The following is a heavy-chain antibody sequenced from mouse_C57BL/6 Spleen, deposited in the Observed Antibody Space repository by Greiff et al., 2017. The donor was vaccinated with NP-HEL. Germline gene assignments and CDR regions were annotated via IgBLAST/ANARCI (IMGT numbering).Heavy chain of an antibody. CDR3: APIATVVAYWYFDV. D-gene: IGHD1-1*01. CDR1: GYTFTDYY. V-gene: IGHV1-26*01. CDR2: INPNNGGT. J-gene: IGHJ1*03. Sequence: VQLQQSGPELVKPGASVKISCKASGYTFTDYYMNWVKQSHGKSLEWIGDINPNNGGTSYNQKFKGKATLTVDKSSSTAYMELRSLTSEDSAVYYCAPIATVVAYWYFDVWGTGTTVTVSS.